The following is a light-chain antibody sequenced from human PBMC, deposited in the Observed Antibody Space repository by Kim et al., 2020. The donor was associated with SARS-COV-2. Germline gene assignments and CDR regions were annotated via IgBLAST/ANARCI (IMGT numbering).Light chain of an antibody. V-gene: IGKV3-15*01. Sequence: VSPGYRATVSCRARQGVRSNLAWYQQKPGQTPRLLIYGTSTRATGIPARFSGSGSGTDFTLIISSLQSEDYAVYYCQQYENWPLTFGGGTKVDIK. CDR2: GTS. CDR1: QGVRSN. J-gene: IGKJ4*01. CDR3: QQYENWPLT.